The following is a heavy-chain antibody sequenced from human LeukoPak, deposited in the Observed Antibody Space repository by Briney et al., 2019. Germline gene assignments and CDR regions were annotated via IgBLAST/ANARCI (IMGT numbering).Heavy chain of an antibody. V-gene: IGHV3-48*03. Sequence: GGSLRLSCAASGFTLSSYGMNWVRQAPGKGLEWVSYIGSDSSSIYYADSVKGRFTISRDNAKNSLYLQMNSLRAEDTAVYYCARSGGYSSSSDGMDVWGQGTTVTVSS. D-gene: IGHD6-13*01. CDR2: IGSDSSSI. CDR3: ARSGGYSSSSDGMDV. CDR1: GFTLSSYG. J-gene: IGHJ6*02.